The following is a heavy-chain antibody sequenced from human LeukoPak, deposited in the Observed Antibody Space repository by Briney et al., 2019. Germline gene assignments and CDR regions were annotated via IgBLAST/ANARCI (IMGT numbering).Heavy chain of an antibody. J-gene: IGHJ3*02. Sequence: SETLSLTCTVSGGSISSYYWGWIRQPPGKGLEWIGSIYYSGSTYYNPSLKSRVTISVDTSKNQFSLKLSSVTAADTAVYYCASPRAAAGLFDIWGQGTMVTVSS. CDR1: GGSISSYY. CDR2: IYYSGST. V-gene: IGHV4-39*01. D-gene: IGHD6-13*01. CDR3: ASPRAAAGLFDI.